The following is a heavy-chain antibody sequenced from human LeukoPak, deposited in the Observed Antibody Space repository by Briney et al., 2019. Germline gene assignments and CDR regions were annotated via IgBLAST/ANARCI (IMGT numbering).Heavy chain of an antibody. CDR2: ISGSGVTT. Sequence: GGSLRLSCAASGFTFSSYAMSWVRQAPGKGLEWVSAISGSGVTTYYAVPVKGRLTISRDNSKNTVFLEMNNLRVEDTARYYCAKVISYGYDYWGQGTLVTVSS. D-gene: IGHD5-18*01. J-gene: IGHJ4*02. CDR3: AKVISYGYDY. CDR1: GFTFSSYA. V-gene: IGHV3-23*01.